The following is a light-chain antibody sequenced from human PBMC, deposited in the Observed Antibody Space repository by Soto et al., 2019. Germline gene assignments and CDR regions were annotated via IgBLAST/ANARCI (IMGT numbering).Light chain of an antibody. CDR2: MAS. J-gene: IGKJ4*01. Sequence: DIHMTQSPSTLSASIGDRVTITCRASQSIRSWLAWYQQKSGQAPKLLISMASNLENGVPSRFSGSGSGTEFTLTISDLQPEDFATYHCQQYSDYLTLGGGTKVEIK. CDR3: QQYSDYLT. CDR1: QSIRSW. V-gene: IGKV1-5*03.